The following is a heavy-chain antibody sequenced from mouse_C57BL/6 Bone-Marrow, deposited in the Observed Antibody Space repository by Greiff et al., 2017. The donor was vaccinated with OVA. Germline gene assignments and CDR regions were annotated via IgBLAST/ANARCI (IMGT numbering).Heavy chain of an antibody. CDR1: GYTFTDYY. V-gene: IGHV1-26*01. Sequence: EVQLQQSGPELVKPGASVKISCKASGYTFTDYYMNWVTPRHLNIHDWIVLPHPNNGGTSYNQKFKGKATLTVDKSSSTAYMELRSLTSEDSAVYYCARGYAIDYWGQGTSVTVSS. CDR3: ARGYAIDY. CDR2: PHPNNGGT. J-gene: IGHJ4*01.